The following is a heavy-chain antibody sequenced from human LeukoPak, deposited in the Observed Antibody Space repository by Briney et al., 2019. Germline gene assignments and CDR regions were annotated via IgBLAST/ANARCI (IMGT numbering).Heavy chain of an antibody. CDR1: GGSISSGGYY. Sequence: SQTLSLTCTVSGGSISSGGYYWSWIRQHPGKGLEWIVYIYYSGSTYYNPSLKSRVTISVDTSKNQFSLKLSSVTAADTAVYYCARGTVDTAMVNFDYWGQGTLVTVSS. J-gene: IGHJ4*02. D-gene: IGHD5-18*01. CDR3: ARGTVDTAMVNFDY. V-gene: IGHV4-31*03. CDR2: IYYSGST.